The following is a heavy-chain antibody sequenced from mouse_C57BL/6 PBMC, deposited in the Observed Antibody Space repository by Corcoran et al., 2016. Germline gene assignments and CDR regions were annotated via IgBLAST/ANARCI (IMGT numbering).Heavy chain of an antibody. J-gene: IGHJ1*03. CDR2: INTYSGVP. D-gene: IGHD1-1*01. CDR1: GYTFTTYG. Sequence: QIQLVQSGPELKKPGETVKISCKASGYTFTTYGMSWVKQAPGKGVKWMGWINTYSGVPTYADDFKGRFAFSLETSASTAYLQINNLKNEDTATYFCARYRGSSLWYFDVWGTGTTVTVSS. V-gene: IGHV9-3*01. CDR3: ARYRGSSLWYFDV.